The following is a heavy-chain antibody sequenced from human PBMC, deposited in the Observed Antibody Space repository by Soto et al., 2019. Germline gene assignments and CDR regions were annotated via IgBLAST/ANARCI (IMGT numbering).Heavy chain of an antibody. D-gene: IGHD3-22*01. CDR1: GFTFSSYA. CDR2: ISYDGSNK. Sequence: QVQLVESGGGVVQPGRSLRLSCAASGFTFSSYAMHWVRQAPGKGLEWVAVISYDGSNKYYADSVKGRFTISRDNSKNTLYLQMNSPRAEDTAIHYEARANPAGQRPLLLGYWGQGTLVTVSS. V-gene: IGHV3-30-3*01. J-gene: IGHJ4*02. CDR3: ARANPAGQRPLLLGY.